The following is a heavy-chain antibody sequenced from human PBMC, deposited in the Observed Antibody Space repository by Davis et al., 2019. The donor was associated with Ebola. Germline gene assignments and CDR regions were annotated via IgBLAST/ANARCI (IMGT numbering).Heavy chain of an antibody. V-gene: IGHV1-3*01. CDR2: INAGNGNT. CDR1: GYTFTSYA. CDR3: ARRPTDYYGSGSYTHIFDY. Sequence: AASVKVSCKASGYTFTSYAMHWVRQAPGQRLEWMGWINAGNGNTKYSQKFQGRVTMTTDTSTSTAYMELRSLRSDDTAVYYCARRPTDYYGSGSYTHIFDYWGQGTLVTVSS. J-gene: IGHJ4*02. D-gene: IGHD3-10*01.